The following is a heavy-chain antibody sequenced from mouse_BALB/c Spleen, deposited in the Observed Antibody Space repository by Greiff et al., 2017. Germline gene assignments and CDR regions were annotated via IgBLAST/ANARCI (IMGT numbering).Heavy chain of an antibody. CDR1: GYTFTDYN. CDR2: INPNNGGT. J-gene: IGHJ4*01. D-gene: IGHD1-1*01. Sequence: EVKLQESGPELVKPGASVKIPCKASGYTFTDYNMDWVKQSHGKSLEWIGDINPNNGGTIYNQKFKGKATLTVDKSSSTAHMELRSLASEDSAVYYCARWGTVVATNAMDYWGQGTSVTVSS. CDR3: ARWGTVVATNAMDY. V-gene: IGHV1-18*01.